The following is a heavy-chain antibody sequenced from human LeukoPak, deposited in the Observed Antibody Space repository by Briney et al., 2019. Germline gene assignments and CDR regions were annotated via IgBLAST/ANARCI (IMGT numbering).Heavy chain of an antibody. D-gene: IGHD5-12*01. CDR3: ARDPTSGSAAFDY. CDR2: ISYDGSNK. V-gene: IGHV3-30*04. J-gene: IGHJ4*02. CDR1: GFTFSSYA. Sequence: EPGGSLRLSCAASGFTFSSYAMHWVRQAPGKGLEWVAVISYDGSNKCYADSVKGRFTISRDNSKNTLYLQMNSLRAEDTAVYYCARDPTSGSAAFDYWGQGTLVTVSS.